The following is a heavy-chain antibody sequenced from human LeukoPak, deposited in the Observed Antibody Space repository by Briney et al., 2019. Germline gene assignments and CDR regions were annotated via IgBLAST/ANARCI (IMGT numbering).Heavy chain of an antibody. Sequence: GGSLRLSCAASGFTFSSYAMHWVRQAPGKGLEWVVVISYDGSNKYYADSVKGRFTISRDNSKNTLYLQMNSLRAEDTAVYYCARDGTYYDILTGYSDYYYYGMDVWGKGTTVTVSS. CDR2: ISYDGSNK. CDR3: ARDGTYYDILTGYSDYYYYGMDV. V-gene: IGHV3-30*04. J-gene: IGHJ6*04. D-gene: IGHD3-9*01. CDR1: GFTFSSYA.